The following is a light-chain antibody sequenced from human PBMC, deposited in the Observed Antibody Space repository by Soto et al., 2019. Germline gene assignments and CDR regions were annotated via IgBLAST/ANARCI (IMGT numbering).Light chain of an antibody. J-gene: IGKJ4*01. V-gene: IGKV3D-15*01. Sequence: EIVMTQSPPTLSVSPGERATLSCRASQSVGSKLAWYQQRPGQAPRRLIYDASNRATGIPARFSGSGSGTEFSLTISSLQSEDFAVYSCQQYGDWPGAFGGGTKVEIK. CDR1: QSVGSK. CDR2: DAS. CDR3: QQYGDWPGA.